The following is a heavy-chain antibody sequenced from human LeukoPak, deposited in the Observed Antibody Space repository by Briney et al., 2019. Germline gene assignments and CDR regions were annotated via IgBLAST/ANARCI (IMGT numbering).Heavy chain of an antibody. J-gene: IGHJ4*02. CDR1: GFTFSTYS. Sequence: PGGSLRLSCAASGFTFSTYSMNWVRQAPGKGLEWVSIISGDGATTDYADSVKGRFTISRDNSRNTLYLQMNSLRVEDTAVYYCAKKNLEAAGPNYFDYWGQGTLVTVSS. D-gene: IGHD6-13*01. CDR3: AKKNLEAAGPNYFDY. CDR2: ISGDGATT. V-gene: IGHV3-23*01.